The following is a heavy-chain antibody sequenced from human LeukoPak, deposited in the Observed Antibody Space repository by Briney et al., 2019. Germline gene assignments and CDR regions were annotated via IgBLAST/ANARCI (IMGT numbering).Heavy chain of an antibody. Sequence: PGGSLRLSCAASGFXFSSYGIHWVRQAPGKGLEWVAVISYDGSNKYYADSVKGRFTISRDNSKNTLYLQMNSLRAEDTAVYHCAKGLYGSGSYPLYFDYWGQGTLVTVSS. CDR1: GFXFSSYG. J-gene: IGHJ4*02. CDR2: ISYDGSNK. V-gene: IGHV3-30*18. D-gene: IGHD3-10*01. CDR3: AKGLYGSGSYPLYFDY.